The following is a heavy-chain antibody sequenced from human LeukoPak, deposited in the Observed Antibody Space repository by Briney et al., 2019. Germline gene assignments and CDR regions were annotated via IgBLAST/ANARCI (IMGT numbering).Heavy chain of an antibody. J-gene: IGHJ4*02. V-gene: IGHV3-7*01. Sequence: GGSLRLSCAASRFTFSDYYMTWVRQAPGRGLEWVANIKEDGSEKNYVDSVKGRFTISRDNAKNTLYLQMNSLRAEDTAIYYCAREIQAPGKTLDYWGQGALVTVSS. CDR1: RFTFSDYY. CDR2: IKEDGSEK. CDR3: AREIQAPGKTLDY.